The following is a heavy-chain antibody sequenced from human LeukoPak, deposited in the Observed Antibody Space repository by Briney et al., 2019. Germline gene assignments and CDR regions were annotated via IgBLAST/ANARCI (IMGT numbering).Heavy chain of an antibody. D-gene: IGHD2-21*02. J-gene: IGHJ4*02. V-gene: IGHV3-30*04. CDR2: VTSDGRSK. CDR3: ARDGGDSGTIDY. CDR1: GFTFNGLA. Sequence: GSLRLSCAASGFTFNGLAMHWVRQAPGKGLEWVAVVTSDGRSKFYGNSVKGRFTISRDNSKNTLYLQMDSLRPEDTAVYSCARDGGDSGTIDYWGQGTLVTVSS.